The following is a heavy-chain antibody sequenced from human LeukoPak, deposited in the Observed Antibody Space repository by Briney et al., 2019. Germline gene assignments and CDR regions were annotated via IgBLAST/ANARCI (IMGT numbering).Heavy chain of an antibody. V-gene: IGHV1-18*01. J-gene: IGHJ3*02. D-gene: IGHD3-22*01. CDR1: GYTFTSYG. CDR3: ARVVQECYDSSGSDAFDI. CDR2: ISAYNGNT. Sequence: ASVKVSCKASGYTFTSYGISWVRQAPGQGLEWMGWISAYNGNTNYAQKLQGRVTMTTDTSTSTAYMELRSLRSDDTAVYYCARVVQECYDSSGSDAFDIWGQGTMVTVSS.